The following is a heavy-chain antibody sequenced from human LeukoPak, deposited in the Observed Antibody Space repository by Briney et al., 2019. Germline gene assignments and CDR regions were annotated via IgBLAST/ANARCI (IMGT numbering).Heavy chain of an antibody. Sequence: GASVKVSCKASGYTFTSYGISWVRQAPGQGLEWMGWISAYNGNTNYAQKLQGRVTMTTDTSTSTAYMELRSLRSDDTAVYYWARVGYYGSGSYYISRWFDPWGQGTLVTVSS. V-gene: IGHV1-18*01. J-gene: IGHJ5*02. CDR2: ISAYNGNT. CDR1: GYTFTSYG. CDR3: ARVGYYGSGSYYISRWFDP. D-gene: IGHD3-10*01.